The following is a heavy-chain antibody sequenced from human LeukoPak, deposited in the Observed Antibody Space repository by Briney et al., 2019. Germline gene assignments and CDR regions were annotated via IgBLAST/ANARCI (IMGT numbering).Heavy chain of an antibody. J-gene: IGHJ3*02. D-gene: IGHD2-15*01. CDR3: AKSYCSGGSCWDAFDI. Sequence: GGSLRLSCAASGFTFSSYAMSWVHQAPGKGLEWVSVITGSGGSTYYADSVKGRFTISRDNSKNTLYLQMNSLRPEDTAVYYCAKSYCSGGSCWDAFDIWGQGTMVTVSS. V-gene: IGHV3-23*01. CDR2: ITGSGGST. CDR1: GFTFSSYA.